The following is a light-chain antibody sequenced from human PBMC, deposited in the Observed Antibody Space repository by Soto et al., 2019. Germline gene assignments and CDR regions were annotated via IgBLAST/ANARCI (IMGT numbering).Light chain of an antibody. CDR2: KAS. CDR3: QQYNDYPWT. Sequence: DIQMTQSPSTLSASVGDRVTITCRASQSISSWLAWYQQKPGKAPKLLIYKASSFESGVPSRFSRSGSGTEFTITISSLQPDDFATYYCQQYNDYPWTFGQGTKVEIK. CDR1: QSISSW. J-gene: IGKJ1*01. V-gene: IGKV1-5*03.